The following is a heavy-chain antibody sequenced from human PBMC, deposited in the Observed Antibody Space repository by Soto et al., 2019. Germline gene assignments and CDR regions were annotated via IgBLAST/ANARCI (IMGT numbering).Heavy chain of an antibody. CDR1: GGSISSYY. CDR3: ARDLSYYGSGSYDNDARRNYYYGMDL. Sequence: PSETLSLTCTVSGGSISSYYWSWIRQPPGKGLEWIGYIYYSGSTNYNPSLKSRVTISVDTSKNQFSLKLSSVTAADTAVYYYARDLSYYGSGSYDNDARRNYYYGMDLRAQRTTVTVSS. J-gene: IGHJ6*02. D-gene: IGHD3-10*01. CDR2: IYYSGST. V-gene: IGHV4-59*01.